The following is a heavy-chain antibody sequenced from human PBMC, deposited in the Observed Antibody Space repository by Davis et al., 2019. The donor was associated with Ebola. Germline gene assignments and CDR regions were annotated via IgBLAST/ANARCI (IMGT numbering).Heavy chain of an antibody. CDR3: AKDPGEGGATIDY. CDR1: GFTFSSYA. V-gene: IGHV3-23*01. CDR2: ISGSGGRT. Sequence: GESLKISCAASGFTFSSYAMSWVRQAPGKGLEWVSTISGSGGRTYYADSVKGRFTISRDNSKNTLYLQVNSLRAEDTAVYYCAKDPGEGGATIDYWGQGTLVTVSS. J-gene: IGHJ4*02. D-gene: IGHD1-26*01.